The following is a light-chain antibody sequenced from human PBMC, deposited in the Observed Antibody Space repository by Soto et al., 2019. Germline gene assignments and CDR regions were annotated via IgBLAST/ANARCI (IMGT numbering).Light chain of an antibody. CDR2: DVS. CDR1: SSDVGGYNY. J-gene: IGLJ3*02. Sequence: QPVLTQPASVSGSPGQSITISCTGTSSDVGGYNYVSWYQQHPGKAPKLMICDVSNRPSGVSNRFSGSKSGNTASLTISGLQAEDEADYYCSSYTSTNTWVFGGGTKLTVL. V-gene: IGLV2-14*03. CDR3: SSYTSTNTWV.